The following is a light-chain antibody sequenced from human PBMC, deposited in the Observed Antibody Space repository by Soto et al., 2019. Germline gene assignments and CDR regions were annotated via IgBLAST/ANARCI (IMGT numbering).Light chain of an antibody. V-gene: IGLV4-69*01. J-gene: IGLJ2*01. CDR1: SGHSSYA. CDR3: QTWGTGIQV. Sequence: VLTQSPSASASLGASVKLTCTLSSGHSSYAIAWHQQQPEKGPRYLMKLNSDGSHSKGDGIPDRFSGSSSGAERYLTMSSLQSEDEADYYCQTWGTGIQVFGGGTKLTVL. CDR2: LNSDGSH.